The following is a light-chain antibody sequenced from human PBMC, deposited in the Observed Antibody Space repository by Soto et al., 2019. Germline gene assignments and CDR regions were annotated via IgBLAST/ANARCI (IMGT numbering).Light chain of an antibody. CDR3: AAWDDSLRAPEVV. CDR1: SSNIGSNY. J-gene: IGLJ2*01. CDR2: SNN. Sequence: QSVLTQPPSASGTPGQRVTISCSGSSSNIGSNYVYWYQQLPGTAPKLLIYSNNQRPSGVPDRFSGSKSGTSASLAISGLRSEDEADYYCAAWDDSLRAPEVVFGGGTKVTVL. V-gene: IGLV1-47*02.